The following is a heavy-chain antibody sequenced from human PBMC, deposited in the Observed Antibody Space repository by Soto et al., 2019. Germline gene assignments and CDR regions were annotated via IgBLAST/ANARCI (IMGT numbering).Heavy chain of an antibody. J-gene: IGHJ4*02. Sequence: PSETLYLTCAVSSGSISSSNWWSWVRQPPGKGLEWIGEIYHSGSTNYNPSLKSRVTISVDKSKNQFSLKLSSVTAADTAVYYCARVPYRMVRGFDYWGQGTLVTVSS. CDR1: SGSISSSNW. CDR3: ARVPYRMVRGFDY. V-gene: IGHV4-4*02. D-gene: IGHD3-10*01. CDR2: IYHSGST.